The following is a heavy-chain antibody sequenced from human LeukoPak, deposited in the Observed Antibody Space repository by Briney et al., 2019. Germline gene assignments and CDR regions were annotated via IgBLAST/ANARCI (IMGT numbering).Heavy chain of an antibody. V-gene: IGHV4-39*07. Sequence: SETLSLTCTVSGGSISSSSYYWGWIRQPPGKGLEWTGSIYYSGSTYYNPSLKSRVTISVGTSKNQFSLKLSSVTAADTAVYYCARTKGSRLRFDYWGQGTLVTVSS. D-gene: IGHD6-25*01. CDR2: IYYSGST. J-gene: IGHJ4*02. CDR1: GGSISSSSYY. CDR3: ARTKGSRLRFDY.